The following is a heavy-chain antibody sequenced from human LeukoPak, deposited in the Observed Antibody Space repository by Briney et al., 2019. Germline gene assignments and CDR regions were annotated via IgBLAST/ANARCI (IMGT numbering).Heavy chain of an antibody. Sequence: GGSLRLSCVASGFTFSSYWMSWVRQAPGKGLEWVANIRQDGSEKYYVDSVKGRFTISRDNAKNSLYLQMNSLRAEDTAVYYCARDLMVDTVYNFDYWGQGTLVTVSS. CDR3: ARDLMVDTVYNFDY. J-gene: IGHJ4*02. CDR2: IRQDGSEK. CDR1: GFTFSSYW. D-gene: IGHD5-18*01. V-gene: IGHV3-7*01.